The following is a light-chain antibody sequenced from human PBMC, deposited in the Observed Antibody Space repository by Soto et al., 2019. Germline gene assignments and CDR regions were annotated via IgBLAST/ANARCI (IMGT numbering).Light chain of an antibody. CDR2: DAS. Sequence: DIQMTQSPSTVSASVGDAVTITCRASQSISTWLAWYQQKPGKAPNLLIYDASTLESGGPSGFSGSGSGTEFNLTISSLQPDDSATYYRQQYNSYPYTFRQGTKLEI. J-gene: IGKJ2*01. CDR3: QQYNSYPYT. V-gene: IGKV1-5*01. CDR1: QSISTW.